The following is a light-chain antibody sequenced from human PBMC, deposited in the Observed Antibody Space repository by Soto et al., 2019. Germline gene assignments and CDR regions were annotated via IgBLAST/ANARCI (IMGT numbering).Light chain of an antibody. CDR1: QTISSW. J-gene: IGKJ4*01. Sequence: DIQMTQSPSTLSGSVGDRVTITCRASQTISSWLAWYQQKPGKAPKLLIYAASTLQSGVPSRFSESGSGIESYFKLSGHQPENCVTYCYKILNNYSLTFGGGTKVDIK. V-gene: IGKV1-9*01. CDR3: KILNNYSLT. CDR2: AAS.